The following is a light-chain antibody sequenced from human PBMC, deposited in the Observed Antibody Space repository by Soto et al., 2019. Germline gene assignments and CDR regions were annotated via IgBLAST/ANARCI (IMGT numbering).Light chain of an antibody. CDR2: EVS. CDR1: SSDVGSHNF. CDR3: YSYLGSIS. V-gene: IGLV2-23*02. J-gene: IGLJ2*01. Sequence: QSVLTQPASVSGSPGQSITISCTGTSSDVGSHNFVSWYQQHPGKAPELMIYEVSKRPSGVSNRFSGSKSGNTASLTISGLPAEDEADYYCYSYLGSISFGGGTKLTVL.